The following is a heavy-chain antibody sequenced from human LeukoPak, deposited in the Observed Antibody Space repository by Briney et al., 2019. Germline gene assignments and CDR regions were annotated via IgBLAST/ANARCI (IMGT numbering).Heavy chain of an antibody. Sequence: PGGSLRLSCAASGFTFSSYGMHWARQAPGKGLEWVAVISYDGSNKYYADSVKGRFTISRDNSKNTLYLQMNSLRAEDTAVYYCAKLQGYCSGGSCLRDAFDIWGQGTMVTVSS. CDR1: GFTFSSYG. J-gene: IGHJ3*02. D-gene: IGHD2-15*01. CDR3: AKLQGYCSGGSCLRDAFDI. CDR2: ISYDGSNK. V-gene: IGHV3-30*18.